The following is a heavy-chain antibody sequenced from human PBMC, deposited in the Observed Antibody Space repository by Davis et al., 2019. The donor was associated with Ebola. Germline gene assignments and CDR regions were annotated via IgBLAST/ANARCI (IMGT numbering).Heavy chain of an antibody. CDR2: INPNSGGT. Sequence: ASVNVSCKASGYTFTGYYMHWVRQAPGQGLEWMGWINPNSGGTNYAQKFQGRVTMTRDTSISTAYMELSRLRSDDTAVYYCARGRLVHYYYYYGMDVWGQGTTVTVSS. V-gene: IGHV1-2*02. J-gene: IGHJ6*02. CDR3: ARGRLVHYYYYYGMDV. CDR1: GYTFTGYY. D-gene: IGHD3-9*01.